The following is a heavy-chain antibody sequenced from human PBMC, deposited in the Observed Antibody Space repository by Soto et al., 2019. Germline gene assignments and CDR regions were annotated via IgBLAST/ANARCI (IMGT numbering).Heavy chain of an antibody. CDR3: ARDLGGWPDY. V-gene: IGHV1-3*01. J-gene: IGHJ4*02. D-gene: IGHD6-19*01. CDR1: GYTLTSYA. CDR2: INAGNGNT. Sequence: QVQLVQSGAEVKKTGASVKVSCKASGYTLTSYAIHWVRQAPGQRLEWMGWINAGNGNTKYSQKFQDRVTITRDTSASTAYMELSSLRSEDTAVYYYARDLGGWPDYWGQGTLVTVSS.